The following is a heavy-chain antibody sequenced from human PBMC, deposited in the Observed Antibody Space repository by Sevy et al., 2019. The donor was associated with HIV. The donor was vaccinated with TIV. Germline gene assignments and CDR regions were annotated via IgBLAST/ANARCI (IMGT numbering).Heavy chain of an antibody. CDR1: GFTFSSYE. CDR2: ISSSGSTI. Sequence: GGSLRLSCAASGFTFSSYEMNWVRQAPGKGLEWVSYISSSGSTIYYADSVKGRFTISRDNAKNSLDLQMNSLRAEDTAVYYCARDRHCSSTSCSTTLGDVWGQGTTVTVSS. J-gene: IGHJ6*02. D-gene: IGHD2-2*01. V-gene: IGHV3-48*03. CDR3: ARDRHCSSTSCSTTLGDV.